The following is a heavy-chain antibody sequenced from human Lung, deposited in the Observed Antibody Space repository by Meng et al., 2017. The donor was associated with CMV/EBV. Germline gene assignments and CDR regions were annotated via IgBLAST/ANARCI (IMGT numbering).Heavy chain of an antibody. V-gene: IGHV4-34*01. CDR3: AAIAYCGGDCYSHGADYFDY. CDR1: GVSFSGYC. D-gene: IGHD2-21*02. Sequence: QVQLQQWGAGLLKPSETLSLTCAVSGVSFSGYCWSWVRQPPGKGLEWIGESNHSGSTNYNPSLKSRVTISVDTSKNQFSLKLSSVTAADTAVYYCAAIAYCGGDCYSHGADYFDYWGQGTLVTVAS. CDR2: SNHSGST. J-gene: IGHJ4*02.